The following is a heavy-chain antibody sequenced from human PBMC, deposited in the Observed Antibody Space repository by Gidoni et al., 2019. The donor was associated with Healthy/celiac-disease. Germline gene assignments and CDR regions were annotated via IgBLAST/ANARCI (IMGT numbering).Heavy chain of an antibody. CDR2: IYYSGST. CDR1: GGSISSSSYY. Sequence: QLQLQESGPGLAKPSETLSLTCTVSGGSISSSSYYWGWIRQPPGKGLEWIGSIYYSGSTYYNPSLKSRVTISVDTSKNQFSLKLSSVTAADTAVYYGASHQSGNWFDPWGQGTLVTVSS. CDR3: ASHQSGNWFDP. J-gene: IGHJ5*02. V-gene: IGHV4-39*01.